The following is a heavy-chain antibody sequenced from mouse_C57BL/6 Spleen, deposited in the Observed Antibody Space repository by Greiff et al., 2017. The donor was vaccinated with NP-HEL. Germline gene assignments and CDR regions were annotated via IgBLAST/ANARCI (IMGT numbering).Heavy chain of an antibody. CDR1: GFTFSDYG. J-gene: IGHJ2*01. CDR2: ISSGSSTI. Sequence: EVKVVESGGGLVKPGGSLKLSCAASGFTFSDYGMHWVRQAPEKGLEWVAYISSGSSTIYYADTVKGRFTISRDNAKNTLFLQMTSLRSEDTAMYYCARNDYYGSSQYDFDYWGQGTTLTVSS. V-gene: IGHV5-17*01. CDR3: ARNDYYGSSQYDFDY. D-gene: IGHD1-1*01.